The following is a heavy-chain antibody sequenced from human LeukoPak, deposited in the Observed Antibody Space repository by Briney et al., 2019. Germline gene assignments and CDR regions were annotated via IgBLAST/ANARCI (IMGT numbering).Heavy chain of an antibody. V-gene: IGHV1-24*01. J-gene: IGHJ4*02. CDR1: GYTLTELS. CDR2: FDPEDGET. Sequence: ASVKVSCKVSGYTLTELSMHWVRQAPGKGLEWMGGFDPEDGETIYAQKFQGRVTMTEDTSTDTAYMELSSLRSEDTAVYYCATVAKNSYGYLFDYWGQGTLVTVSS. CDR3: ATVAKNSYGYLFDY. D-gene: IGHD5-18*01.